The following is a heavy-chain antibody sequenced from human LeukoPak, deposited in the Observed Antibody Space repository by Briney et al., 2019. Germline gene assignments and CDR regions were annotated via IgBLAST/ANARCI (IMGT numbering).Heavy chain of an antibody. D-gene: IGHD5-18*01. CDR1: GYTLTELS. CDR3: ALVNVDTAMVFFDY. Sequence: ASVKVSCKVSGYTLTELSMHWVRQAPGKGLEWMGGFDPEDGETIYAQKFQGRVTMTEDTSTDTAYMELSSLRSEDTAVYYCALVNVDTAMVFFDYWGQGTLVTVSS. CDR2: FDPEDGET. V-gene: IGHV1-24*01. J-gene: IGHJ4*02.